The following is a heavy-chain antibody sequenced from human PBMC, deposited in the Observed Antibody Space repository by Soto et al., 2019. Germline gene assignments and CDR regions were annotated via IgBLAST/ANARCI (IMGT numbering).Heavy chain of an antibody. CDR3: ARETMVVTGTASYGMDV. CDR2: ITSSSSYI. V-gene: IGHV3-21*01. CDR1: GFSFNSYT. D-gene: IGHD2-21*02. J-gene: IGHJ6*02. Sequence: EVQLVESGGGLVKPGGSLRLYCAASGFSFNSYTMNWVRQAPVKGLEWVSSITSSSSYIYYADSVKGRFTISRDNAKNSLYMQVNSLRADDTAIYYCARETMVVTGTASYGMDVWGQGTTLTVPS.